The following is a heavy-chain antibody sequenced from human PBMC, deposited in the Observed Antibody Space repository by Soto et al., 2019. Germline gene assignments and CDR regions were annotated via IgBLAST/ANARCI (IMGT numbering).Heavy chain of an antibody. Sequence: QITLKESGPTLVKPTQTLTLTCTFSGFSLTTSGVAVGWIRQPPGKALEWLALIYWDDDKRYSPPLRSRLTITKDTSKSQVVLTMTNMDPVDTATYYCAQRPLGGAAFDYWGQGTLVAVSS. CDR1: GFSLTTSGVA. CDR3: AQRPLGGAAFDY. J-gene: IGHJ4*02. V-gene: IGHV2-5*02. D-gene: IGHD3-16*01. CDR2: IYWDDDK.